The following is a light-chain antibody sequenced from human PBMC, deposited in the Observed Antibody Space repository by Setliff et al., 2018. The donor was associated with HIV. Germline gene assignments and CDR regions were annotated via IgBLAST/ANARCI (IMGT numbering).Light chain of an antibody. Sequence: QSVLTQPASVSGSPGQSITVSCTGTSNDVGGYHFVSWYQQHPGKAPKLMIYDVNNRPSGVSSRFSGSKSDNTASLTVSGLQAEDEADYYCSSYAGSNNYVFGTGTKVTVL. J-gene: IGLJ1*01. CDR3: SSYAGSNNYV. CDR2: DVN. V-gene: IGLV2-14*03. CDR1: SNDVGGYHF.